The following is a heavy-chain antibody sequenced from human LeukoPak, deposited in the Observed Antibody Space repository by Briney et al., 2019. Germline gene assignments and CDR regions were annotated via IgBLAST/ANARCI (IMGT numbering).Heavy chain of an antibody. CDR1: GFTFSSYW. CDR3: ARSRIVVVTAIGY. CDR2: IKQDGSEI. D-gene: IGHD2-21*02. V-gene: IGHV3-7*01. J-gene: IGHJ4*02. Sequence: GGSLRPSCAASGFTFSSYWMSWVRQAPGKGLEWVANIKQDGSEIHYVDSVKGRFTISRDNAKNSLYLQMNSLRAEDTAVYYCARSRIVVVTAIGYWGQGTLVTVSS.